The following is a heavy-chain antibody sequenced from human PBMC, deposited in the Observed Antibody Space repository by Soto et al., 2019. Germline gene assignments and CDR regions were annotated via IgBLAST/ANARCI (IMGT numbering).Heavy chain of an antibody. V-gene: IGHV3-64D*08. CDR1: GFTFSSYA. CDR2: ISSNGGST. J-gene: IGHJ4*02. D-gene: IGHD2-21*01. CDR3: VKDWGFSGRIVVVSGYDY. Sequence: EVQLVESGGGLVQPGGSLRLSCSASGFTFSSYAMHWVRQAPGKGLEYVSAISSNGGSTYYADSVKGRFTISRDNSKNTLYLQMSSLRAEDTAVYYCVKDWGFSGRIVVVSGYDYWGQGTLVTVSS.